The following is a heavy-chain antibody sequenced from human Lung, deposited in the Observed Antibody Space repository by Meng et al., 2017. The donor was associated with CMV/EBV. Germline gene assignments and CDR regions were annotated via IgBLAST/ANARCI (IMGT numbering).Heavy chain of an antibody. D-gene: IGHD6-19*01. J-gene: IGHJ4*02. CDR2: IKQDGSEK. V-gene: IGHV3-7*01. CDR3: VRDQWLVNFDY. Sequence: GESXKIPCAASGFTFNTYWMSWVRQAPGKGLEWVAIIKQDGSEKYYVDSVKGRFTISRDNGKKSLYLQMNSLRVEDTAVYYCVRDQWLVNFDYWGQGTPVTVSS. CDR1: GFTFNTYW.